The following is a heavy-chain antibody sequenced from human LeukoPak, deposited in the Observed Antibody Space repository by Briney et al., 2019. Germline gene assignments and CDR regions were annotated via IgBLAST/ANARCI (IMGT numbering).Heavy chain of an antibody. CDR3: ARCDSGSYYLLGY. CDR1: GHTFTGSY. J-gene: IGHJ4*02. D-gene: IGHD1-26*01. V-gene: IGHV1-2*02. CDR2: INPISGGT. Sequence: ASVKVSCKASGHTFTGSYMNWERQAPGQGLEWRGGINPISGGTNYAQKLQGRVTMTRDTSISTAYMELSRLRSDDTGVYYCARCDSGSYYLLGYWGQGTLVTVSS.